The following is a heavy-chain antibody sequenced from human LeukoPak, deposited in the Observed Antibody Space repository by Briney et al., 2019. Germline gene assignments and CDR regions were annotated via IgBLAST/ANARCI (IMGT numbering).Heavy chain of an antibody. V-gene: IGHV4-30-4*08. Sequence: SETLSLTCTVSGGSISSGDYYWSWIRQPPGKGLEWIGYIYYSGSTYYNPSLKSRVTISVDTSKNQFSLKLSSVTAADTAVYYCASSTTYYYDRSGSDLDYWGQGTLVTVSS. CDR1: GGSISSGDYY. CDR3: ASSTTYYYDRSGSDLDY. J-gene: IGHJ4*02. D-gene: IGHD3-22*01. CDR2: IYYSGST.